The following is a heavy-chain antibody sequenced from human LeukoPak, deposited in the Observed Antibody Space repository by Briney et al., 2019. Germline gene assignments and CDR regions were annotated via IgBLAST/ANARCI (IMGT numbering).Heavy chain of an antibody. CDR2: IYSGGST. Sequence: GGSLRLSCAASGFTVSSNYMSWVRHAPGKGLEWVSVIYSGGSTYYADSVKGRFTISRDNSKNTLYLQMNSLRAEDTAVYYCARVTGNPYYFDYWGQGTLVTVSS. D-gene: IGHD3-9*01. CDR1: GFTVSSNY. J-gene: IGHJ4*02. V-gene: IGHV3-53*01. CDR3: ARVTGNPYYFDY.